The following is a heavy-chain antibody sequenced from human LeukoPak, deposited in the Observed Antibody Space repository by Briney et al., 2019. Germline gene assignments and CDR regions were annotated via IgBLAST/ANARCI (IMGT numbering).Heavy chain of an antibody. J-gene: IGHJ4*02. D-gene: IGHD6-19*01. Sequence: SVKVSCKASGGTFSSYAISWVRQAPGQGLEWTGGIIPIFGTANYAQKFQGRVTITADKSTSTAYMELSSLRSEDTAVYYCARGSSSGWLPFDYWGQGTLVTVSS. CDR1: GGTFSSYA. V-gene: IGHV1-69*06. CDR3: ARGSSSGWLPFDY. CDR2: IIPIFGTA.